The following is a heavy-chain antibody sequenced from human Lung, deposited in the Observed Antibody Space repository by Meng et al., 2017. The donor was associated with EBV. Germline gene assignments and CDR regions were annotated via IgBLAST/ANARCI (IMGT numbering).Heavy chain of an antibody. D-gene: IGHD3-10*01. Sequence: QWPLQEPGPGLVKPSPTLSLTCTVSGGSISIGGSYWSWIRQHPGKGLEWIGYIHSSGSTYYNPSLRSRLTISVDTSKNQFSLKLSSVTAADTAVYYCARASYGSGSPLGESWFDPWGQGTLVTVSS. CDR3: ARASYGSGSPLGESWFDP. J-gene: IGHJ5*02. V-gene: IGHV4-31*03. CDR1: GGSISIGGSY. CDR2: IHSSGST.